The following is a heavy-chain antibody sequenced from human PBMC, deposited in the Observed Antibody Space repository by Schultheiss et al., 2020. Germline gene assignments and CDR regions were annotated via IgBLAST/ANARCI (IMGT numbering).Heavy chain of an antibody. CDR1: GFTVSSNY. D-gene: IGHD6-6*01. V-gene: IGHV3-53*01. J-gene: IGHJ6*02. CDR3: AREKWQLGPAVDV. Sequence: GGSLRLSCAASGFTVSSNYMSWVRQAPGKGLEWVSVIYSGGSTYYADSVKGRFTISRDNSKNTLYLQMNSLRAEDTAVYYCAREKWQLGPAVDVWGQGTTVTVSS. CDR2: IYSGGST.